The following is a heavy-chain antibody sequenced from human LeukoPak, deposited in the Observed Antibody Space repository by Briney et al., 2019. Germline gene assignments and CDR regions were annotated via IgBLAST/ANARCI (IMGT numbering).Heavy chain of an antibody. D-gene: IGHD4-11*01. V-gene: IGHV3-23*01. CDR3: AKSGRDYSNYDFYYYYYMDV. CDR1: GFTFSSYA. Sequence: GGSLRLSCAASGFTFSSYAMSWVRQAPGKGLEWVSAISGSGGSTYYADSVKGRFTISRDNSKNTLYLQMNSLRAEDTAVCFCAKSGRDYSNYDFYYYYYMDVWGKGTTVTVSS. CDR2: ISGSGGST. J-gene: IGHJ6*03.